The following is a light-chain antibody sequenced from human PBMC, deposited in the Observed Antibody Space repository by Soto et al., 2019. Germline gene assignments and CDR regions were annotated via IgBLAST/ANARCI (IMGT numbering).Light chain of an antibody. CDR3: QQYSYWPLT. J-gene: IGKJ4*01. Sequence: IVMTQSPATLSVSLGERATLSCRASQSVSSNLAWYQQKPGQAPRLLIYGASTRATGIPARFSGSESGTEFTLSISSLQSEDFAVYYCQQYSYWPLTFGGGTKVEIK. V-gene: IGKV3-15*01. CDR2: GAS. CDR1: QSVSSN.